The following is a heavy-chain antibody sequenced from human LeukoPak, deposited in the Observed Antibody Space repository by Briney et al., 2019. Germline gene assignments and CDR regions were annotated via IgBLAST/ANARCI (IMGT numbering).Heavy chain of an antibody. D-gene: IGHD3-3*01. Sequence: SETLSLTCAVYGVSFSGYYWSWIRQPPGKGLEWIGEINHSGSTNYNPSLKSRVTISVDTSKNQFSLKLSSVTAADTAVYYCARSHTYYDFWSGSRYNWFDPWGQGTLVTVSS. CDR2: INHSGST. CDR1: GVSFSGYY. J-gene: IGHJ5*02. V-gene: IGHV4-34*01. CDR3: ARSHTYYDFWSGSRYNWFDP.